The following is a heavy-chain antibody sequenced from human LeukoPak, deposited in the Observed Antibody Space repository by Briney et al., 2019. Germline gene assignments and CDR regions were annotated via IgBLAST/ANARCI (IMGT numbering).Heavy chain of an antibody. CDR3: ARGIGSRGFLMIDRTGWFDP. CDR1: AGSISTYY. D-gene: IGHD2/OR15-2a*01. J-gene: IGHJ5*02. V-gene: IGHV4-59*12. CDR2: IYYSGST. Sequence: SETLSLTRSVSAGSISTYYWTWVRQPPGKGLEWIGSIYYSGSTYYNPSLKSRVTISVDTSKNQFSLKLSSVTAADTAVYYCARGIGSRGFLMIDRTGWFDPWGQGTLVTVSS.